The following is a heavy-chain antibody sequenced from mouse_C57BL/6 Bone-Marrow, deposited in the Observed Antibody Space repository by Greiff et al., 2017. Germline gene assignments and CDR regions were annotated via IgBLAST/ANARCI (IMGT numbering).Heavy chain of an antibody. CDR1: GYTFTSYW. J-gene: IGHJ2*01. V-gene: IGHV1-53*01. D-gene: IGHD4-1*01. CDR3: ARGDNWDDFDD. Sequence: VQLQQPGTELVKPGASVKLSCKASGYTFTSYWMHWVKQRPGQGLEWIGNINPSNGGTNYNEKFKSKATLTVDKSSSTAYMHLSSLTSEDSAVYKCARGDNWDDFDDWGKGTTLTVAS. CDR2: INPSNGGT.